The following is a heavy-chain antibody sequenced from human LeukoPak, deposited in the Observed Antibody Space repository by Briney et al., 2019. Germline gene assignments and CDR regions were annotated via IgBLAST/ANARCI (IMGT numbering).Heavy chain of an antibody. CDR1: GGSISNYY. CDR2: IYHSGST. Sequence: SETLSLTCTVSGGSISNYYWGWIRQAPGKGLEWIGSIYHSGSTNYNPSLKSRVTISVDKSKNQFSLKLSSVTAADTAVYYCAGIGYCTNGVCPNDAFDIWGQGTMVTVSS. CDR3: AGIGYCTNGVCPNDAFDI. D-gene: IGHD2-8*01. V-gene: IGHV4-59*12. J-gene: IGHJ3*02.